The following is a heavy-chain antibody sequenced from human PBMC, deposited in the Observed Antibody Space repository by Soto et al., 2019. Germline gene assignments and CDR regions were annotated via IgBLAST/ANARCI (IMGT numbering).Heavy chain of an antibody. J-gene: IGHJ6*02. Sequence: PGESLKISCKVSGYSFTSYWISWVRQMPGKGLEWMGRIDPSDSYTNYSPSFQGHVTISADKSISTAYLQWSSLKASDTAMYYCARLLDPYYYYYGMDVWGQGTTVTVSS. V-gene: IGHV5-10-1*01. CDR1: GYSFTSYW. CDR2: IDPSDSYT. CDR3: ARLLDPYYYYYGMDV. D-gene: IGHD3-3*02.